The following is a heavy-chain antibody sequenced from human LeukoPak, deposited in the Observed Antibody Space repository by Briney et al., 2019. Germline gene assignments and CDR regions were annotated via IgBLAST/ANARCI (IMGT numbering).Heavy chain of an antibody. J-gene: IGHJ4*02. Sequence: SETLSLTCSVSGYSISSGYYWGWIRQPPGKGLEYIGSFYRTGSTYYNPSLRSRVTISADTSKNQFSLKLSSMTAADTAVYYCAREAQWQKHAIDYWGQGTLVTVSS. V-gene: IGHV4-38-2*02. D-gene: IGHD6-19*01. CDR1: GYSISSGYY. CDR3: AREAQWQKHAIDY. CDR2: FYRTGST.